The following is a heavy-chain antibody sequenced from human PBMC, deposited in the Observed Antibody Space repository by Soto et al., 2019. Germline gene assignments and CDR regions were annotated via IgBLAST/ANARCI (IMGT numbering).Heavy chain of an antibody. CDR3: AKVTYADYDPFDY. D-gene: IGHD4-17*01. J-gene: IGHJ4*02. CDR1: GFTFSSYA. CDR2: ISGSGGST. V-gene: IGHV3-23*01. Sequence: GSLRLSCAASGFTFSSYAMSWVRQAPGKGLEWVSSISGSGGSTYYADSVKGRFTISRDNSKDTLYLQMSSLRAEDTAVYNCAKVTYADYDPFDYWGQGTLVTVSS.